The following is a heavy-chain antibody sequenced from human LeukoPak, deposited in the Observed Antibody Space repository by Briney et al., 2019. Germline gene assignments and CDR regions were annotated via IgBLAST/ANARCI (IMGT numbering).Heavy chain of an antibody. Sequence: SETLSLTCTVSGYSIGSGYYWDWLRQTPGKGLELVGSIHHSGATYYNPSLKSRVTISMDSPRDQFSLTLSSATAADTALYFCARHPPRPTWDFDYWGQGTLVIVSS. CDR2: IHHSGAT. CDR3: ARHPPRPTWDFDY. D-gene: IGHD1-26*01. CDR1: GYSIGSGYY. J-gene: IGHJ4*02. V-gene: IGHV4-38-2*02.